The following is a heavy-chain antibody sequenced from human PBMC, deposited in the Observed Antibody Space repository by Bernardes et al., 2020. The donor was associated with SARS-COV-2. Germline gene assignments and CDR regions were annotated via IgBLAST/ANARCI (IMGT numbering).Heavy chain of an antibody. CDR3: ARVVSGPHVGADAFAV. D-gene: IGHD6-19*01. CDR2: VNSAGTT. Sequence: GGSLRLSRAASGFTFSNYAMSWFRQTPGKGLEWISAVNSAGTTYYADSVRGRFTAARDNSKNTLYLQVSSLRSEDTAVYYCARVVSGPHVGADAFAVWGRGTTVTVSS. CDR1: GFTFSNYA. J-gene: IGHJ3*01. V-gene: IGHV3-23*01.